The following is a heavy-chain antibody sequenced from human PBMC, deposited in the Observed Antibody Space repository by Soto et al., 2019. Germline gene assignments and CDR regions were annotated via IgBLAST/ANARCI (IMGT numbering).Heavy chain of an antibody. Sequence: ASVKVSCKTSGYTFVSYGINWVRQAPGQGLEWMGWISPGSGNIIYAQKFQGRVTLTTDTSTSTVFMDLRSLRFDDTAVYYCARGEEHCSGGSCYSDVGYNWFDPWGQGTLVTVSS. D-gene: IGHD2-15*01. CDR3: ARGEEHCSGGSCYSDVGYNWFDP. CDR1: GYTFVSYG. V-gene: IGHV1-18*01. CDR2: ISPGSGNI. J-gene: IGHJ5*02.